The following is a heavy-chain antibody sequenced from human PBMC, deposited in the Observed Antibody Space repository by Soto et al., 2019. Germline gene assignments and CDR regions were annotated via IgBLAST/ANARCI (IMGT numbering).Heavy chain of an antibody. CDR1: GDSFSSNSAA. D-gene: IGHD5-18*01. CDR2: TYYRPKWYN. CDR3: ARATAMAQNNWFDP. Sequence: QVQLQQSGPGLVKPSQTLSLTCAISGDSFSSNSAAWNCIRQSPSRGLEWLGRTYYRPKWYNDYSVSVKRRITINPDTSKNQFYLQLTSVTPEDTAVYYCARATAMAQNNWFDPWRQGNLVTVSS. J-gene: IGHJ5*02. V-gene: IGHV6-1*01.